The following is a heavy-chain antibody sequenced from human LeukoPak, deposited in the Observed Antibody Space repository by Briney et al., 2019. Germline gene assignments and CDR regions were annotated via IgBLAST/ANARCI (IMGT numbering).Heavy chain of an antibody. J-gene: IGHJ4*02. CDR1: GYTFTGYY. CDR2: VNPNSGGT. Sequence: SVKVSCKASGYTFTGYYMHWVRQAPGQGLEWMGWVNPNSGGTNYAQKFQGRVTMTRDTSISTAYMELSRLRSDDTAVYYCARGPDDYGDYGWTDYWGQGTLVTVSS. V-gene: IGHV1-2*02. D-gene: IGHD4-17*01. CDR3: ARGPDDYGDYGWTDY.